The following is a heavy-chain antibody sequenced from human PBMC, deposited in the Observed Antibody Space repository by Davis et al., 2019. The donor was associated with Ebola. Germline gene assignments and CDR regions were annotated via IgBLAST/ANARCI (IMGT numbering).Heavy chain of an antibody. CDR2: ISSSSSTI. CDR3: ARVNSHCTNGVCYWDYYYGMDV. Sequence: GGSLRLSCAASGFTFRSYSMNWVRQAPGKGLEWVSYISSSSSTIYYADSVKGRFTISRDNAKNSLYLQMNSLRDEDTAVYYCARVNSHCTNGVCYWDYYYGMDVWGQGTTVTVSS. V-gene: IGHV3-48*02. D-gene: IGHD2-8*01. CDR1: GFTFRSYS. J-gene: IGHJ6*02.